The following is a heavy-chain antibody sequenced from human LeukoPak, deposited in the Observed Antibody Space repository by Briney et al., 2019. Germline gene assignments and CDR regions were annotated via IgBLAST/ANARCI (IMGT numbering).Heavy chain of an antibody. CDR3: ARRSIAARTKGGNGWFDP. Sequence: ASVKVSCKASGYTFTSYDINWLRQATGQGLEWMGWMNPNSGNTGYAQKFQGRVTMTRNTSISTAYMELSSLRSEDTAVYYCARRSIAARTKGGNGWFDPWGQGTLVTVSS. J-gene: IGHJ5*02. D-gene: IGHD6-13*01. CDR2: MNPNSGNT. V-gene: IGHV1-8*01. CDR1: GYTFTSYD.